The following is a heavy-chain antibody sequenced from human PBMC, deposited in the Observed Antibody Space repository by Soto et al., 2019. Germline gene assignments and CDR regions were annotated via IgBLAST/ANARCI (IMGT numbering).Heavy chain of an antibody. CDR2: IYYSGST. CDR3: ASPKIAFYNWFDP. D-gene: IGHD3-3*02. CDR1: GRSISSSSHY. Sequence: DTLSLTFTVSGRSISSSSHYWGWIRQPPGKGLEWIGSIYYSGSTYYNPSLKIRVTISVDTSKNQFSLKLSSVTAADTAVYYCASPKIAFYNWFDPWGQGTLVTVS. V-gene: IGHV4-39*01. J-gene: IGHJ5*02.